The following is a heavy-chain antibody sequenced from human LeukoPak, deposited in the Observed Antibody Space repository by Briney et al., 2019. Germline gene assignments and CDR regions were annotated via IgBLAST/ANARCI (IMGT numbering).Heavy chain of an antibody. CDR1: GFTFSSYG. J-gene: IGHJ3*02. V-gene: IGHV3-30*03. CDR2: ISYDGSNK. CDR3: ARDQFYAFDI. Sequence: TGGSLRLSCAASGFTFSSYGMHWVRQAPGKGLDWVAVISYDGSNKYYADSVKGRFTISRDNSKNTLYLQVNSLRAEDTAVYYCARDQFYAFDIWGQGTMVTVSS.